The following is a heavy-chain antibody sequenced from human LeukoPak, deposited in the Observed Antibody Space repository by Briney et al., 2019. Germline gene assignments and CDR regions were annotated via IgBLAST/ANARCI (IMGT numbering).Heavy chain of an antibody. CDR3: ARVSSVWIKDYYYYMDV. J-gene: IGHJ6*03. V-gene: IGHV4-39*07. CDR2: IYYSGSA. CDR1: GGSISSSTNY. D-gene: IGHD5-12*01. Sequence: SETLSLTCTVSGGSISSSTNYWGWIRQPPGKGLEWIGNIYYSGSAYSSLKSRVTMSVDTSRNQFSLKLSSVTTADTAVYYCARVSSVWIKDYYYYMDVWGKGTTVTVSS.